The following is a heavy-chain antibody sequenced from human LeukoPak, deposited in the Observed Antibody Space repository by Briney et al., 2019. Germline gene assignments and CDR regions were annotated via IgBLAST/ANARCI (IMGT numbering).Heavy chain of an antibody. Sequence: PSETLSLTCTVSGGSISSYYWSWIRQPPGKGLEWIGEINHSGSTNYNPSLKSRVTISVDTSKNQFSLKLSSVTAADTAVYYCARGRLVPPHYYYYYGMDVWGQGTTVTVSS. D-gene: IGHD3-9*01. J-gene: IGHJ6*02. V-gene: IGHV4-34*01. CDR1: GGSISSYY. CDR3: ARGRLVPPHYYYYYGMDV. CDR2: INHSGST.